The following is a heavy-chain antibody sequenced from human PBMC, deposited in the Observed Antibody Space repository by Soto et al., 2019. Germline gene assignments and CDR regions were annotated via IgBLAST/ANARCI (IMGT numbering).Heavy chain of an antibody. V-gene: IGHV2-5*02. Sequence: PTLVNPTQTLTLTCTLSGFSLSTSGVGVGWIRQSPGKALEWLAVIYWDDVKHYSPSLERRLTITKDTSESEVVLTMTNMDPVDTATYYCARKGSGDYALDYWGQGILVTVSS. J-gene: IGHJ4*02. CDR1: GFSLSTSGVG. CDR2: IYWDDVK. D-gene: IGHD4-17*01. CDR3: ARKGSGDYALDY.